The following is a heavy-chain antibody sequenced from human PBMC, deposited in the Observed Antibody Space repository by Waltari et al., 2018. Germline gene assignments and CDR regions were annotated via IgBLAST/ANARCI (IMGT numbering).Heavy chain of an antibody. CDR1: GFTFRSYG. V-gene: IGHV3-30*18. J-gene: IGHJ4*02. CDR2: ISYDGSNK. CDR3: AKDPSIE. Sequence: QVQLVESGGGVVQPGRSLRLSCAASGFTFRSYGMHWVRQAPGKGLEWVAVISYDGSNKYYADSVKGRFTISRDNSKNTLYLQMNSLRAEDTAVYYCAKDPSIEWGQGTLVTVSS.